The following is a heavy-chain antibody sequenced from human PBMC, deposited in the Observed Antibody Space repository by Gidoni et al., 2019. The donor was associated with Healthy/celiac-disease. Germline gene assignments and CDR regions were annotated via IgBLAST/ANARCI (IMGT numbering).Heavy chain of an antibody. V-gene: IGHV4-39*01. D-gene: IGHD6-6*01. CDR2: IYYSGST. J-gene: IGHJ5*02. CDR3: ARRDYSSSSLINWFDP. Sequence: QLQLQESGPGLVKPSETLSLTCTVSGGSISSSSYYWGWIRQPPGKGLEWIGSIYYSGSTYYNPSLKSRVTISVDTSKNQFSLKLSSVTAADTAVYYCARRDYSSSSLINWFDPWGQGTLVTVSS. CDR1: GGSISSSSYY.